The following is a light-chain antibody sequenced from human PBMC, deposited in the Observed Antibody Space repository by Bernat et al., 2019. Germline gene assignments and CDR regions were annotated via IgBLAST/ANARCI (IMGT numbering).Light chain of an antibody. CDR3: CSYAGSYSFVV. Sequence: QSALTQPLSVSGSPGQSVTISCSGTSSDVGGYNYVSWYQQHPAKAPKLIIYDVNKRPSGVPDRFSGSKSGNTASLTISGLQAEDEADYYCCSYAGSYSFVVFGGGTKLTVL. CDR1: SSDVGGYNY. J-gene: IGLJ2*01. CDR2: DVN. V-gene: IGLV2-11*01.